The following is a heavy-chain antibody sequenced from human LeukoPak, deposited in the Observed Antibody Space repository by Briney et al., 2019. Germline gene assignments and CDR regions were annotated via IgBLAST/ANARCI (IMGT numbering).Heavy chain of an antibody. D-gene: IGHD1-7*01. J-gene: IGHJ5*01. CDR3: TRAGGWNSFDS. CDR2: IYYTGIT. CDR1: GGSIGSAY. V-gene: IGHV4-59*01. Sequence: SETLSLTCTVSGGSIGSAYWGWIRQPPGKGLEWIGYIYYTGITKYDPSLKSRVTISLDTPKNQFSLKLSSLTVADTAVYYCTRAGGWNSFDSCGQGTLVTVSP.